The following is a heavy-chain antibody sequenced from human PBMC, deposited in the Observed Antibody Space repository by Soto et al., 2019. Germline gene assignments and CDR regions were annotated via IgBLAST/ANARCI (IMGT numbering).Heavy chain of an antibody. CDR3: ARTAGITIFGAVPSLHYGMDV. J-gene: IGHJ6*02. V-gene: IGHV5-51*01. CDR1: GYTFARHW. D-gene: IGHD3-3*01. CDR2: IYPGDSDT. Sequence: PGESLKISCKGSGYTFARHWIAWVRQMPGKGLELMGVIYPGDSDTEYSPSFQGRVTISADTSINTAFLHWRGLRASDTAKYYCARTAGITIFGAVPSLHYGMDVWGQGTTVTVSS.